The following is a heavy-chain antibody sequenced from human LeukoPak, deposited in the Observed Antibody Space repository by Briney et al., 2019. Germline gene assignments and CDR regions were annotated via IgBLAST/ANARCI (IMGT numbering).Heavy chain of an antibody. D-gene: IGHD3-16*01. CDR3: ARRRGEDGMDV. Sequence: ASVKVACKASGYSFTNYYKHWVRQAPGQGLEWMGIISPSVGSTSYTQKFQGRVTMTRDTSTSTVYLELSRLTSEDTAVYYCARRRGEDGMDVWGKGTTVTVSS. CDR2: ISPSVGST. CDR1: GYSFTNYY. V-gene: IGHV1-46*01. J-gene: IGHJ6*04.